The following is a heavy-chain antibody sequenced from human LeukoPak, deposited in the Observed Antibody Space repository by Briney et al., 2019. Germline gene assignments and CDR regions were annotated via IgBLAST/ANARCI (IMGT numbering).Heavy chain of an antibody. CDR3: AKNVLRFLEWLFDY. CDR1: GFTFSSYG. D-gene: IGHD3-3*01. Sequence: GGSLRLSCAASGFTFSSYGMHWVRQAPGKGLEWVAVISYDGSNKYYADSVKGRFTIFRDNSKNTLYLQMNSLRAEDTAVYYCAKNVLRFLEWLFDYWGQGTLVTVSS. CDR2: ISYDGSNK. V-gene: IGHV3-30*18. J-gene: IGHJ4*02.